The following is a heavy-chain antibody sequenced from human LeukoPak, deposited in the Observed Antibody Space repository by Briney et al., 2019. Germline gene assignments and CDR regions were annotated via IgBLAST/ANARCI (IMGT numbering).Heavy chain of an antibody. CDR1: DFTFGTYS. D-gene: IGHD3-10*01. CDR2: IISSSSYI. CDR3: ARADLDYGSGSCWYAFDI. J-gene: IGHJ3*02. V-gene: IGHV3-21*01. Sequence: GGSLRLSVAASDFTFGTYSINWVRRAPGKGLGWVSSIISSSSYIYYADSVKGRFTISRDNAKNSLYLQMNSLRAEDTAVYYSARADLDYGSGSCWYAFDIWGQGTMLTVSS.